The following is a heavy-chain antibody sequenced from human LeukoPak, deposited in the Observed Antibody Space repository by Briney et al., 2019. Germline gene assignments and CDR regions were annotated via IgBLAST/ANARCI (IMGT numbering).Heavy chain of an antibody. J-gene: IGHJ6*03. CDR1: GGSISSRSYY. CDR3: ARVSGYYYYYMDV. Sequence: PSETLSLTCTVSGGSISSRSYYWSWIRQPAGKGLEWIGRIYTSGSTNYNPSLKSRVTMSVDTSKNQFSLKLSSVTAADTAVYYCARVSGYYYYYMDVRGKGTTVTISS. CDR2: IYTSGST. V-gene: IGHV4-61*02.